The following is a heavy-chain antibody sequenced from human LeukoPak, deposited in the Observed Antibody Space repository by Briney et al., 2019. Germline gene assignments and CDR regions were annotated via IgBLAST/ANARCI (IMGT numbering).Heavy chain of an antibody. J-gene: IGHJ4*02. CDR1: GFTFGDYY. CDR3: ARKQATVPGDY. V-gene: IGHV3-11*01. CDR2: ISNSGSTK. D-gene: IGHD1-1*01. Sequence: GGSLRLSCAASGFTFGDYYMNWNRQAPGKGLEWVSYISNSGSTKYYADSVKGRFTISRDNAKNSLYLQMNTLRAEDTAVYYCARKQATVPGDYWGQGTLVTVSS.